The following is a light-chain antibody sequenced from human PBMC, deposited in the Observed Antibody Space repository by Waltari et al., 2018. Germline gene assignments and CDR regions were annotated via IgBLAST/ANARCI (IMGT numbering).Light chain of an antibody. CDR2: SPS. J-gene: IGKJ2*01. V-gene: IGKV3-15*01. Sequence: EVLMTQSPATLSVSPGERATLSCRASQRVNANVAWYQQRPGQAPRLLIYSPSTRAHGIPARFSGSGDGTAFTLTITSLQSEEFAVYYCQQGYTFGQGTKLEIK. CDR1: QRVNAN. CDR3: QQGYT.